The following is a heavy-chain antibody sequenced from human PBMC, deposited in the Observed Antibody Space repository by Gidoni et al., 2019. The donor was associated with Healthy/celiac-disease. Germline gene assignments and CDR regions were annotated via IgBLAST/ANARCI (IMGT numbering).Heavy chain of an antibody. J-gene: IGHJ4*02. D-gene: IGHD3-22*01. CDR2: IRSKAYGGTT. CDR3: TRDGTYYYDSSGYYYLSDY. Sequence: EVQLVESGGGLVQPGRSLRLSCTASGFTFGDYAMSWVRQAPGKGLEWVGFIRSKAYGGTTEYAASVKGRFTISRDDSKSIAYLQKNSLKTEDTAVYYCTRDGTYYYDSSGYYYLSDYWGQGTLVTVSS. CDR1: GFTFGDYA. V-gene: IGHV3-49*04.